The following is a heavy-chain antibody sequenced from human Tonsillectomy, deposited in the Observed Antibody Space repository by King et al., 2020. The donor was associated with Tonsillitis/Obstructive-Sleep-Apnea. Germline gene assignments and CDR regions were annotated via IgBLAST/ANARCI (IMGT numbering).Heavy chain of an antibody. CDR3: VGDDKEGRYLDY. D-gene: IGHD3-22*01. CDR1: GYTFTRNY. V-gene: IGHV1-46*01. Sequence: VQLVESGAEVKKPGASVKASCKASGYTFTRNYIHWVRQAPGQGLEWMGIVNPSSGSTTYAQKFQGRVTMTSDTSTSTVNMELSSRRSEDTAVYYCVGDDKEGRYLDYWGQGSLVTVSS. CDR2: VNPSSGST. J-gene: IGHJ4*02.